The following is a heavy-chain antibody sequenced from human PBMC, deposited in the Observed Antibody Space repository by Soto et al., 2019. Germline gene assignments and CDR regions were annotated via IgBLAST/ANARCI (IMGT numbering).Heavy chain of an antibody. V-gene: IGHV4-39*01. J-gene: IGHJ6*04. Sequence: QLQLQESGPGLVKPSETLSLTCTVSGGSISSSSYYWGWIRQPPGKGLEWIGSIYYSGSTYYNPSLKSRVTISVDTSKNQFSLNLSSVTAADTAVYYCARQRWYYYGSGSYPLDGWGKGTTVTVSS. CDR3: ARQRWYYYGSGSYPLDG. CDR1: GGSISSSSYY. D-gene: IGHD3-10*01. CDR2: IYYSGST.